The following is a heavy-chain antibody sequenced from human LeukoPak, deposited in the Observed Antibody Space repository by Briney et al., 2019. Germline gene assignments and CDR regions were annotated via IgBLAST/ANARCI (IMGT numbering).Heavy chain of an antibody. CDR2: IYHSGAT. Sequence: SETLSLTCTVSGGSISSYYWTWIRRPPGKGLEWIGYIYHSGATNYNPSLKSRVTISVDTSKNQFSLKLSSVTAADTAIYYCARRVAVRPVYGFDIWGQGTMVTVSS. J-gene: IGHJ3*02. V-gene: IGHV4-59*01. CDR1: GGSISSYY. CDR3: ARRVAVRPVYGFDI. D-gene: IGHD6-6*01.